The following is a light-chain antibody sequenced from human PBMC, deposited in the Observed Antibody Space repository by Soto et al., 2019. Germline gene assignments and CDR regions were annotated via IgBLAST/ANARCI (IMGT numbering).Light chain of an antibody. CDR3: QSYDSSLSGFYV. CDR2: GNS. CDR1: SSNIGAGYD. J-gene: IGLJ1*01. Sequence: HSVLTQPPSVSGAPGQRVTISCTGSSSNIGAGYDVHWYQQLPGTAPKLLIYGNSNRPSGVPDRFSGSKSGTSASLAITGLQAEDEADYYCQSYDSSLSGFYVFGYGTKLIVL. V-gene: IGLV1-40*01.